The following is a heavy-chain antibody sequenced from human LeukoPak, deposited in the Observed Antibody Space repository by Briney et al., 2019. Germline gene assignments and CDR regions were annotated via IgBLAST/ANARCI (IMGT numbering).Heavy chain of an antibody. D-gene: IGHD1-26*01. CDR1: GYTFTGNY. V-gene: IGHV1-2*02. J-gene: IGHJ4*02. Sequence: ASVKVSCKASGYTFTGNYMHWVRQAPGQGLEWMGWINPNRGGTNYAQRFQGRVTMTRDTSISTAYMELSRLRSDDTAMYYCARVVGATNRLDYWGQGTLVTVSS. CDR3: ARVVGATNRLDY. CDR2: INPNRGGT.